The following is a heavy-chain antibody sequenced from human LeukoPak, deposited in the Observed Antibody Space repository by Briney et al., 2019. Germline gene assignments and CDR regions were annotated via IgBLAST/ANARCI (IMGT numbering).Heavy chain of an antibody. D-gene: IGHD6-13*01. CDR3: ARDWTDDSSSWKINYYYGMDV. J-gene: IGHJ6*02. CDR2: ISAYNGNT. Sequence: ASVEVSCKASGYTFTNYRINWVRQAPGQGLEWMGWISAYNGNTNYVEKLQGRVTMTTDTSTSTAYMELRSLRSDDTAVYYCARDWTDDSSSWKINYYYGMDVWGQGTTVTVSS. V-gene: IGHV1-18*01. CDR1: GYTFTNYR.